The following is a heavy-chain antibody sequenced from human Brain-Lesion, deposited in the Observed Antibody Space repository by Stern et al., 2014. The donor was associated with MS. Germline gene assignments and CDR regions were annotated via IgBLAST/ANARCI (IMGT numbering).Heavy chain of an antibody. V-gene: IGHV4-4*02. J-gene: IGHJ4*02. CDR2: SDHSGST. Sequence: VQLVESGPGLVKPSGTLSLTCAVSGGSISSSNWWSWVRQSPGKGLEWIGESDHSGSTIYNPSLKRRVTVSVAKSQNRFSLNLRSVPAADTAVYFCARFPASRPHVFDSWGQGTLVTVSS. CDR3: ARFPASRPHVFDS. D-gene: IGHD6-13*01. CDR1: GGSISSSNW.